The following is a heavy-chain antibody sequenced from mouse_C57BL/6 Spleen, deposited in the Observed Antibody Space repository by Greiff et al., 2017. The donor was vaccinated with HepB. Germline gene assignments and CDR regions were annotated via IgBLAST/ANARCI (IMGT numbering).Heavy chain of an antibody. J-gene: IGHJ3*01. CDR3: ASVTGDDYDVKVFAY. D-gene: IGHD2-4*01. CDR1: GYPFTDYA. CDR2: ISTYYGDA. Sequence: VQLQQSGPELVRPGVSVKISCRGSGYPFTDYAMPWVKKGHAKSLEWIGVISTYYGDASYIQKFKDKATMTVDKSSSTAYMELARLTSEDSAVYYCASVTGDDYDVKVFAYWGQGTLVTVSA. V-gene: IGHV1-67*01.